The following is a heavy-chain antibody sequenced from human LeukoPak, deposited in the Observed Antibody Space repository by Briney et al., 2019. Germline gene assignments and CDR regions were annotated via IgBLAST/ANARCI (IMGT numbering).Heavy chain of an antibody. D-gene: IGHD3-10*01. V-gene: IGHV4-59*08. CDR2: IYYSGST. Sequence: PSETLSLTCTVSGGSISSYYWSWIRQPPGKGLEWIGYIYYSGSTRYNPSLKSRVTISVDTSKNQFSLKLSSVTAADTAVYYCARPGRGVTYGMDVWGQGTTVTVSS. CDR3: ARPGRGVTYGMDV. CDR1: GGSISSYY. J-gene: IGHJ6*02.